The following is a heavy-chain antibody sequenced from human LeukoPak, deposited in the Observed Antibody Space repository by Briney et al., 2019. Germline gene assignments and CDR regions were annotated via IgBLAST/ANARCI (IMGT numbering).Heavy chain of an antibody. CDR1: GFTFSSYA. D-gene: IGHD6-13*01. Sequence: GGSLRLSCAASGFTFSSYAMSWVRQAPGKGLEWVSTISGRGGITYYADSVKGRFTLSRDNSKSTLYVQMNSLRVEDTAVYYCAKAIGAAAGTFDYWGQGTLVTVSS. CDR2: ISGRGGIT. CDR3: AKAIGAAAGTFDY. V-gene: IGHV3-23*01. J-gene: IGHJ4*02.